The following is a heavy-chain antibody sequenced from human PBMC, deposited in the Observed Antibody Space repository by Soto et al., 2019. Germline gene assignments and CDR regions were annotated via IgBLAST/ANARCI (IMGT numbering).Heavy chain of an antibody. Sequence: PSETLSLTCTVSDGSISSGDYYWSWIRQPPGKGLEWIGYIYYSGSTYYNPSLKSRVTISVDTSKNQFSLKLSSVTAADTAVYYCARRMNRSGWYWNWYDLCGQGTLVTVSA. CDR1: DGSISSGDYY. CDR3: ARRMNRSGWYWNWYDL. V-gene: IGHV4-30-4*01. CDR2: IYYSGST. J-gene: IGHJ5*02. D-gene: IGHD6-13*01.